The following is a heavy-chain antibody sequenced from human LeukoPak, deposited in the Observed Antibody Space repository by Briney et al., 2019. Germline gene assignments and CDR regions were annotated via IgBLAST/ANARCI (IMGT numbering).Heavy chain of an antibody. J-gene: IGHJ4*02. Sequence: SETLSLTCTVSGGSISSSSYYWGWIRQSPGKGLEWIGYIYYTGTSYNPSLKSRVTISADTSKNQFSLKLISVTAADTAVYYCASRKLGNDYWGQGTLVTVSS. V-gene: IGHV4-61*05. D-gene: IGHD7-27*01. CDR1: GGSISSSSYY. CDR3: ASRKLGNDY. CDR2: IYYTGT.